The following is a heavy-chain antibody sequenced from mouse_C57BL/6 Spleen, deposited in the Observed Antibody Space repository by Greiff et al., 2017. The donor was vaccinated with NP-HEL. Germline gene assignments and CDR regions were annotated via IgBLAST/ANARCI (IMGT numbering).Heavy chain of an antibody. CDR2: INPSSGYT. J-gene: IGHJ4*01. Sequence: VQLQQSGAELAKPGASVKLSCKASGYTFTSYWMHWVKQRPGQGLEWIGYINPSSGYTKYNQKFKDKATLTADKSSSTAYMQLSSLTYDDAAVYYCAREWPARTAQATMDYWGQGTSVTVSS. D-gene: IGHD3-2*02. CDR1: GYTFTSYW. V-gene: IGHV1-7*01. CDR3: AREWPARTAQATMDY.